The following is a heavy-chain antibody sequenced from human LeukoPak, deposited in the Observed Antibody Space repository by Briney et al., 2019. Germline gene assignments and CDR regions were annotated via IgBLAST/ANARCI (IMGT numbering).Heavy chain of an antibody. J-gene: IGHJ3*02. D-gene: IGHD5-18*01. Sequence: SETLSLTCTVSGGSISSYYWSWIRQPPGKGLEWIGYIYYSGSTNYNPSLKSRVTISVDTSKNQFSLKLSSVTAADTAVYYCARPGVGSGRYGAFDIWGQGTVVTVSS. CDR3: ARPGVGSGRYGAFDI. CDR2: IYYSGST. V-gene: IGHV4-59*08. CDR1: GGSISSYY.